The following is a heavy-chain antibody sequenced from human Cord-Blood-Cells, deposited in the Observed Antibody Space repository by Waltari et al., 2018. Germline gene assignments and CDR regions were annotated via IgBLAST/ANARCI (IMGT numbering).Heavy chain of an antibody. CDR3: ARDPIVVVPAAMGPYYYYGMDV. Sequence: QVQLVQSGAEVKKPGSSVKVSCKASGGTFSSYAISWVRQAPGQGLEWMGGIIPIFGTANYAQKFQGRVTITADESTSTAYMELSSLRSEDTAVYYCARDPIVVVPAAMGPYYYYGMDVWGQGTTVTVSS. CDR1: GGTFSSYA. J-gene: IGHJ6*02. V-gene: IGHV1-69*01. CDR2: IIPIFGTA. D-gene: IGHD2-2*01.